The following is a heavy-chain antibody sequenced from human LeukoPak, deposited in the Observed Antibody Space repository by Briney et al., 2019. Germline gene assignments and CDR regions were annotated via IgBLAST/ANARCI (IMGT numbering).Heavy chain of an antibody. D-gene: IGHD1-26*01. CDR1: GFTFSSYW. V-gene: IGHV3-7*01. CDR2: IKQDGSEK. Sequence: GGPLRLSCAASGFTFSSYWMSWVRQAPGKGLEWVANIKQDGSEKYYVDSVKGRFTISRDNAKNSLYLQMNSLRAEDTAVYYCARDDHGRAFDIWGQGTMVTVSS. J-gene: IGHJ3*02. CDR3: ARDDHGRAFDI.